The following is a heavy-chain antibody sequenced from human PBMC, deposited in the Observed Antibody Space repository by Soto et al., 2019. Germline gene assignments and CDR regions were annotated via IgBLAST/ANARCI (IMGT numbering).Heavy chain of an antibody. CDR3: TRSDWFDY. V-gene: IGHV3-74*01. CDR1: GFTLGGYW. Sequence: EVQLVESGGGSVQPGGSLRLSCAASGFTLGGYWMHWVRQAPGKGLVWVSRIKNDGSSTFYADSVKGRFTISRDNAKKTLYLEMNSLRDEDTAVYYCTRSDWFDYWGQGTLVTVSP. CDR2: IKNDGSST. J-gene: IGHJ5*01.